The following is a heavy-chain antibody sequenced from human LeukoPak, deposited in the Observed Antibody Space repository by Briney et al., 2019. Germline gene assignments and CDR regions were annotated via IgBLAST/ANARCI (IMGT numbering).Heavy chain of an antibody. J-gene: IGHJ6*03. Sequence: GSVKVSCKASGCTFTSYDINWVRQATGQGLEWMGWMNPNSGNTGYAQKFQGRVTMTRNTSISTAYMELSSLRSEDTAVYYCARVGIAVAGTPRGHYMDVWGEGTMVTVSS. CDR3: ARVGIAVAGTPRGHYMDV. CDR2: MNPNSGNT. CDR1: GCTFTSYD. D-gene: IGHD6-19*01. V-gene: IGHV1-8*01.